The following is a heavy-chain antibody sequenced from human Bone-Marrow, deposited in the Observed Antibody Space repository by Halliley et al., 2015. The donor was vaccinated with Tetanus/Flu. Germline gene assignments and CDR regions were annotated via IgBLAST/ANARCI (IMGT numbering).Heavy chain of an antibody. CDR3: ARGFYDSSGYSNCFPP. CDR1: DVSIRSYY. V-gene: IGHV4-59*12. D-gene: IGHD3-22*01. J-gene: IGHJ5*02. Sequence: TLSLTCTVPDVSIRSYYWSWIRQPPGKGLEWIGHIYYSGSTIYNPSLKSRVTITVDTSKNQFSLKLSSVSAADTAVYYCARGFYDSSGYSNCFPPWGRGTLVTVSS. CDR2: IYYSGST.